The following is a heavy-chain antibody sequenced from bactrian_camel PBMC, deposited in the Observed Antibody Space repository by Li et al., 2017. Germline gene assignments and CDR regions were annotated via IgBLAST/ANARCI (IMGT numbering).Heavy chain of an antibody. D-gene: IGHD3*01. CDR3: AADHFRLNLGSGYRY. CDR1: GITFSRHD. V-gene: IGHV3S5*01. CDR2: ITSLPSLFRAA. Sequence: HVQLVESGGGLVQPGESLRLSCVASGITFSRHDMSWVRQAPGKEVEWVAGITSLPSLFRAASYTYSVAGRFTISRDNAKNTLYLQMNNLRPEDTAIYYCAADHFRLNLGSGYRYWGQGTQVTVS. J-gene: IGHJ4*01.